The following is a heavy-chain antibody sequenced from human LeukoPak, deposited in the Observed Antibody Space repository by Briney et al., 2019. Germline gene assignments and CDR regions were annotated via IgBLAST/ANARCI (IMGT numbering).Heavy chain of an antibody. Sequence: PSETLSLTCTVSGGSISSYYWSWIRQPPGKGLEWIGYIYYSGSTYYNPSLKSRVTISVDTSKNQFSLKLSSVTAADTAVYYCARSYHGGVLTYYYDSSGTGTHYFDYWGQGTLVTVS. V-gene: IGHV4-59*06. CDR1: GGSISSYY. CDR3: ARSYHGGVLTYYYDSSGTGTHYFDY. CDR2: IYYSGST. J-gene: IGHJ4*02. D-gene: IGHD3-22*01.